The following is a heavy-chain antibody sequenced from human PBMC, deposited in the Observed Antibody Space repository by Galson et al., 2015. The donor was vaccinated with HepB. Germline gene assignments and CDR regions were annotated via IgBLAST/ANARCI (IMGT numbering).Heavy chain of an antibody. Sequence: SLRLSCAASGFIVSRYYMSWVRQAPGKGLEWVSVYYSGGSTYYADFVKDRFIISRDNAKNTLYLQMNSLRAEDTAVYYCARAIGYSYGYAYWGQGTLVTVSS. CDR3: ARAIGYSYGYAY. V-gene: IGHV3-66*01. CDR2: YYSGGST. J-gene: IGHJ4*02. D-gene: IGHD5-18*01. CDR1: GFIVSRYY.